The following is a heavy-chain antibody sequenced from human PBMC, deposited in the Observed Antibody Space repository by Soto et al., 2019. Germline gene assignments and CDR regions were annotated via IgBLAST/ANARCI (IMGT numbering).Heavy chain of an antibody. Sequence: VQLRQSGSGLVKPSGTLSLTCFVSGTSISSTFWWTWVRQVPGKGLEWIGEIYHSGMAKYNPSLKSRVTISVDKSSNQFSLTLTSVTAADTAMYYCATLPPRIVVVMSPFPSWGQGTPVTVSS. CDR2: IYHSGMA. V-gene: IGHV4-4*02. CDR1: GTSISSTFW. CDR3: ATLPPRIVVVMSPFPS. D-gene: IGHD2-21*01. J-gene: IGHJ4*02.